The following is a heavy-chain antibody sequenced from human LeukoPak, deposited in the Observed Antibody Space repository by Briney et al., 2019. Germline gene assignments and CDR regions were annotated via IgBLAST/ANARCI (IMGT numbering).Heavy chain of an antibody. J-gene: IGHJ4*02. CDR1: GGTFSSYA. CDR3: ARDHAYYYSSGSYSLFDY. Sequence: SVKVSCKASGGTFSSYAISWVRQAPGQGLEWMGRIIPILGIANYAQKFQGRVTITADKSTSTAYMELSSLRSEDTAVYYCARDHAYYYSSGSYSLFDYWGQGTLVTVSS. CDR2: IIPILGIA. D-gene: IGHD3-10*01. V-gene: IGHV1-69*04.